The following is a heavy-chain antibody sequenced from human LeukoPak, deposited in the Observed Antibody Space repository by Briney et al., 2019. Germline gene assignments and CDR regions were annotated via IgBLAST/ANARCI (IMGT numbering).Heavy chain of an antibody. J-gene: IGHJ3*02. CDR3: AKGRWLQLERAFDI. Sequence: GGSLRLSCAASGFTFDDYATHWVRQAPGKGLEWVSGISWNSGSIGYADSVKGRFTISRDNAKNSLYLQMNSLRAEDTALYYCAKGRWLQLERAFDIWGQGTMVTVSS. CDR2: ISWNSGSI. D-gene: IGHD5-24*01. CDR1: GFTFDDYA. V-gene: IGHV3-9*01.